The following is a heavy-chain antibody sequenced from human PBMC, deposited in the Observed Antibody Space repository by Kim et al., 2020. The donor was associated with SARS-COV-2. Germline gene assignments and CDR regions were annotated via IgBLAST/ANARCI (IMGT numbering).Heavy chain of an antibody. D-gene: IGHD3-10*01. V-gene: IGHV1-58*02. CDR1: GFTFTSSA. CDR2: IVVGSGNT. Sequence: SVKVSCKASGFTFTSSAMQWVRQARGQRLEWIGWIVVGSGNTNYAQKFQERVTITRDMSTSTAYMELSSLRSEDTAVYYCAAGSLYYYYGMDVWGQGPTVTVSS. CDR3: AAGSLYYYYGMDV. J-gene: IGHJ6*02.